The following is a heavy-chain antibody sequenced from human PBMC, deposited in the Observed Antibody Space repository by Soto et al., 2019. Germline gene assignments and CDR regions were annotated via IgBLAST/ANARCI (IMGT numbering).Heavy chain of an antibody. CDR2: IIPILGIA. D-gene: IGHD3-10*01. J-gene: IGHJ4*02. CDR1: GGTFSSYT. Sequence: QVQLVQSGAEVKKPGSSVKVSCKASGGTFSSYTISWVRQAPGQGLEWMGRIIPILGIANYAQKFQCRVTITADKSTSTSYMELSSLRSEDTAVYYCASVHGSGSHWCQGTLVTASS. CDR3: ASVHGSGSH. V-gene: IGHV1-69*02.